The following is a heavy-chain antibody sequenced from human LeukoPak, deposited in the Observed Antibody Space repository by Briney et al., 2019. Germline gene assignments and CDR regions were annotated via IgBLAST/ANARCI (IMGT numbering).Heavy chain of an antibody. CDR2: IWSDGTNR. CDR3: VRDAQRGFDYSNSLQY. J-gene: IGHJ4*02. D-gene: IGHD4-11*01. V-gene: IGHV3-33*01. Sequence: PGGSLRLSCAATGFTFNHYGMHWVRQAPGKGLEWVAVIWSDGTNRYYADSVKGRFTISRDDSRNTVYLQMNSLRPEDTGVYYCVRDAQRGFDYSNSLQYWGQGTPVTVST. CDR1: GFTFNHYG.